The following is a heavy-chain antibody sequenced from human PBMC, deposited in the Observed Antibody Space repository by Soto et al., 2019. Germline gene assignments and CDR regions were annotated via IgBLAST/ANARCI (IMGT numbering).Heavy chain of an antibody. V-gene: IGHV3-23*01. Sequence: GRSRRLSCAASGFSFSSYALSWVRQTPGKGAGWVSAISGSGVSTYYADSVKGRFTISRDNSKNTMYLQMNSLRVEDTAVYYCAKLRFLEAGYFDSWGQGIVVTVS. D-gene: IGHD3-3*01. CDR2: ISGSGVST. CDR3: AKLRFLEAGYFDS. J-gene: IGHJ4*02. CDR1: GFSFSSYA.